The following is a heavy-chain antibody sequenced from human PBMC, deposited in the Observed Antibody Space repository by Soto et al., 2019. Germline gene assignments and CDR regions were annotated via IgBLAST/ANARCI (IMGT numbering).Heavy chain of an antibody. Sequence: XGSLRLSCAASGFTCSSYDMSWVRQAPGKGLEWVSTILVGGSTYYADSVKGRFTISRDNSKNTLYLQMNSLTAGDTAVYYCAKATATGGGAFDICGQGTMVTVSS. D-gene: IGHD2-8*02. CDR1: GFTCSSYD. J-gene: IGHJ3*02. CDR3: AKATATGGGAFDI. CDR2: ILVGGST. V-gene: IGHV3-23*01.